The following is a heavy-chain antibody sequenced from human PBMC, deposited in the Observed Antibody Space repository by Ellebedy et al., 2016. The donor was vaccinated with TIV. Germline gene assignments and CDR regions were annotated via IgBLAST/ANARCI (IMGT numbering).Heavy chain of an antibody. CDR1: GFTFTSHW. CDR2: IKQDGSEK. V-gene: IGHV3-7*01. Sequence: GGSLRLXXATSGFTFTSHWMTWVRQAPGKGLEWVANIKQDGSEKYYVDSVKGRFTISRDNAKNSLYLQMNSLRAEDTAVYYCARRSFDYWGQGTLVTVSS. J-gene: IGHJ4*02. CDR3: ARRSFDY.